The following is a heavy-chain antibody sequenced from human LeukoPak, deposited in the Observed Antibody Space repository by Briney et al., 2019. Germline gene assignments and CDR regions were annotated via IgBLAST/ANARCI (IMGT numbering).Heavy chain of an antibody. J-gene: IGHJ6*02. CDR2: IYWDDER. CDR1: GFSLSARGVG. Sequence: SGPTLVKSTQTLTLTCTFSGFSLSARGVGVGWIRQSPGKALEWLALIYWDDERRYSPSLKTRVTITKDTSKNQVVLRMTNMDPVDTATYYCAHTDYYYDSSDYFKYGMDVWGQGTTVTVSS. D-gene: IGHD3-22*01. V-gene: IGHV2-5*02. CDR3: AHTDYYYDSSDYFKYGMDV.